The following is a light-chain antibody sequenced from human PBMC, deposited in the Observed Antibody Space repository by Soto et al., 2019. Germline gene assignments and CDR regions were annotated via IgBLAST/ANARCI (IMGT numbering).Light chain of an antibody. V-gene: IGLV2-14*01. J-gene: IGLJ1*01. Sequence: QSALTQPASVSGSPGQSITISCTGTSSDIGGYNFVSWYQQHPGRAPKLMIYEVSNRPSGVSNRFSGSKSGDTASLPISGLHAEDEAYYYSNSYRTTTPLPYVFGTGTKVTVL. CDR1: SSDIGGYNF. CDR2: EVS. CDR3: NSYRTTTPLPYV.